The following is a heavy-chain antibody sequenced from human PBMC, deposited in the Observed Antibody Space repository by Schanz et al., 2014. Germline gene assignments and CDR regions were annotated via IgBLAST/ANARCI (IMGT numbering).Heavy chain of an antibody. Sequence: QVQLVESGGGLVQPGRSLRLSCTASGFTFSDYYMSWIRQAPGKGLEWVSYISGTTTYTNYADSVKGRFTISRDNSKNTLYLQMNSLRAEDTAVYYCAKDPSHGDYDYYFDYWGQGTLVTVSS. J-gene: IGHJ4*02. CDR2: ISGTTTYT. V-gene: IGHV3-11*05. CDR1: GFTFSDYY. CDR3: AKDPSHGDYDYYFDY. D-gene: IGHD3-22*01.